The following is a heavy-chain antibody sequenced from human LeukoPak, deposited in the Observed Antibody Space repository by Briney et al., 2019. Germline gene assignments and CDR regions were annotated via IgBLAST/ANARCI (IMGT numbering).Heavy chain of an antibody. J-gene: IGHJ4*02. V-gene: IGHV1-2*06. CDR2: INPNSGGT. Sequence: ASVKVSCKASGYTFTGYYMHWVRQAPGQGLEWMGRINPNSGGTNYAQKFQGRVTMTRDTSISTAYMELSRLRSDDTAVYYCARVSSGRYVASYFDYWGQGTLVTVSS. D-gene: IGHD6-19*01. CDR1: GYTFTGYY. CDR3: ARVSSGRYVASYFDY.